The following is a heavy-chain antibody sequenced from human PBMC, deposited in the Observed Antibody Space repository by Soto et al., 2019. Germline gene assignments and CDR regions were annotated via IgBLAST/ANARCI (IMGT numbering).Heavy chain of an antibody. Sequence: TLSVTCSVSGGSISSGGYYWSWIRQHPGKGLEWIGYIYYSGSTYYNPSLKSRVTISVDTSKNQFSLKLSSVTAADTAVYYCARQLGIAAAGRMGIDYWGQGTLVTVSS. D-gene: IGHD6-13*01. V-gene: IGHV4-31*02. CDR2: IYYSGST. J-gene: IGHJ4*02. CDR1: GGSISSGGYY. CDR3: ARQLGIAAAGRMGIDY.